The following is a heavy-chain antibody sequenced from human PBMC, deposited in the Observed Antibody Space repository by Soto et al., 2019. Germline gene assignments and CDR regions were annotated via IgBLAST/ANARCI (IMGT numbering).Heavy chain of an antibody. CDR2: ISYDGSNK. J-gene: IGHJ6*02. V-gene: IGHV3-30-3*01. CDR3: APLQTQCGMDV. Sequence: QVQLVESGGGVVQPGRALILSCAAYGFTFSSSAMHWVRQDPGKGLEWVAVISYDGSNKYYAASVKGRFTSSRDNSKNTLYLQMNSLRSEDTALYYCAPLQTQCGMDVWGQGTTFTVSS. CDR1: GFTFSSSA. D-gene: IGHD4-4*01.